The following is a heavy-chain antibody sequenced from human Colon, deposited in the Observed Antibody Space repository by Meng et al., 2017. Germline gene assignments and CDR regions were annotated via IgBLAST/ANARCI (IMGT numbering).Heavy chain of an antibody. Sequence: QVQLVQSGAEGKKPGASGKVSCKASGYSFTTYSMHWVRQAPGQGLEWMAWINTANGNAVYSETFQGRLTITRDASASTVNMELSSLGSEDTAVYYCATDFSPRGDYWGQGTLVTVSS. D-gene: IGHD3-3*01. V-gene: IGHV1-3*04. CDR2: INTANGNA. CDR3: ATDFSPRGDY. J-gene: IGHJ4*02. CDR1: GYSFTTYS.